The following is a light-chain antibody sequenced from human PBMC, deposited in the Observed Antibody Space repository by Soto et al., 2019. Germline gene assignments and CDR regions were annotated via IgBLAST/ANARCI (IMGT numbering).Light chain of an antibody. V-gene: IGKV1-27*01. J-gene: IGKJ4*01. CDR3: QNYNSAPLT. CDR1: QDISYS. Sequence: DIQMTQSPSSLSASVGDRVTITCRASQDISYSLAWYQQKPGKVPKLLIYVASTLQSGVPSRFSGSGSGTDFTLTISSLQPEDVATYYCQNYNSAPLTFGGGTKVDIK. CDR2: VAS.